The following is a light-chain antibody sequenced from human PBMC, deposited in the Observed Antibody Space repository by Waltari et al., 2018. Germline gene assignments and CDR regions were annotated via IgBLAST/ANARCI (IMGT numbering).Light chain of an antibody. CDR2: SAS. V-gene: IGKV3-15*01. Sequence: EIVMTQSPVTLSVSPGERPTLSCRASQSVSTNLAWYRQRPGQAPRLLMYSASTRASGLPARFSGSGSGTEFTLTISSLHSEDFAVYYCQQYNDWPRTFGQGTKLEI. J-gene: IGKJ2*01. CDR1: QSVSTN. CDR3: QQYNDWPRT.